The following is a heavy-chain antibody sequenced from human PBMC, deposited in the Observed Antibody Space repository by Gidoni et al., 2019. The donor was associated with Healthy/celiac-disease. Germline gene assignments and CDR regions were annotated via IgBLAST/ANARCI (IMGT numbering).Heavy chain of an antibody. CDR2: IISNGGST. CDR3: VKDSQHPRYFDY. V-gene: IGHV3-64D*06. Sequence: EVQLVESGGVMVQPEGSLRLSCSASGFTFSSYDMQWVRQAPGKGMEYVSAIISNGGSTYYADSVKGRFTISRDNSKNTLYLQMSSLRAEDTAVYYCVKDSQHPRYFDYWGQGTLVTVSS. CDR1: GFTFSSYD. J-gene: IGHJ4*02. D-gene: IGHD6-13*01.